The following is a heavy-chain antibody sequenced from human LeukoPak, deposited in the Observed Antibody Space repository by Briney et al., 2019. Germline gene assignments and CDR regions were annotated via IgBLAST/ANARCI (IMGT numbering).Heavy chain of an antibody. D-gene: IGHD2-15*01. CDR2: ISSSSSYI. CDR1: GFTFSSYS. J-gene: IGHJ4*02. V-gene: IGHV3-21*04. Sequence: GGSLRLSCAASGFTFSSYSMNWVRQAPGKGLEWVSSISSSSSYIYYADSVKGRFTISRDNAKNSLYVQMDSLRAEDTAVYYCAKEEVVVAATDWGQGTLVTVSS. CDR3: AKEEVVVAATD.